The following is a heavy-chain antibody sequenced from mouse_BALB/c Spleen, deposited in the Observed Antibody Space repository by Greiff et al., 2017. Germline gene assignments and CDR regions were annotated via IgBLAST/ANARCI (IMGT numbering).Heavy chain of an antibody. V-gene: IGHV14-3*02. CDR2: IDPANGNT. CDR1: GFNIKDTY. Sequence: VQLQQSGAELLKPGASVKLSCTASGFNIKDTYMHWVKQRPEQGLEWIGRIDPANGNTKYDPKFQGKATITADTSSNTAYLQRSSLTSEDTAVYYCARWYGSSYNYAMDYWGQGTSVTVSS. CDR3: ARWYGSSYNYAMDY. D-gene: IGHD1-1*01. J-gene: IGHJ4*01.